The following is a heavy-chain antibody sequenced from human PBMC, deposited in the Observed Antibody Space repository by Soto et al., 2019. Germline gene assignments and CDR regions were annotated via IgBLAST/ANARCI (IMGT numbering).Heavy chain of an antibody. CDR3: AKKCKFNPQSSGWANRFDY. V-gene: IGHV3-23*01. J-gene: IGHJ4*02. Sequence: EVQLLESGGGLVQPGGSLRLSCAASGFTFSNYGMTWVRQAPGKGLEWVSGMSRDGGVTDYTDSVKGRFTISRDISKNTLYLQMNSQRAEDTAVYYCAKKCKFNPQSSGWANRFDYWGQGTLVTVSS. CDR2: MSRDGGVT. D-gene: IGHD6-19*01. CDR1: GFTFSNYG.